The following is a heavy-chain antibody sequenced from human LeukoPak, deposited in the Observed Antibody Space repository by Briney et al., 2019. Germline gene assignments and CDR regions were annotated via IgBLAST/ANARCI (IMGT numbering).Heavy chain of an antibody. D-gene: IGHD3-16*01. CDR2: IYYSGST. CDR1: GGSISSYY. J-gene: IGHJ4*02. Sequence: PSETLSLTCTVSGGSISSYYWSWIRQPPGKGLEWIGYIYYSGSTNYNPSLKSRVTISVDTSKNQFSLKLNSVTPEDTAVYYCARVDGGNHLTLYYFDYWGQGTLVTVSS. CDR3: ARVDGGNHLTLYYFDY. V-gene: IGHV4-59*12.